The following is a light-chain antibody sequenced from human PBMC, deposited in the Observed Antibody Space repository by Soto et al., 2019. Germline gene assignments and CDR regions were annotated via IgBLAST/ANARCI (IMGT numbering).Light chain of an antibody. CDR2: GDT. Sequence: QSVLTQPPSVSGAPGQRVTISCTGTSSNIGAGYDVHWYQQVPGTAPKLLFYGDTNRPSGVPDRFSGSKSGTSASLAITGLQAEDEADYYCQSYDSSLSGSVFGGGTKLTVL. CDR1: SSNIGAGYD. J-gene: IGLJ2*01. CDR3: QSYDSSLSGSV. V-gene: IGLV1-40*01.